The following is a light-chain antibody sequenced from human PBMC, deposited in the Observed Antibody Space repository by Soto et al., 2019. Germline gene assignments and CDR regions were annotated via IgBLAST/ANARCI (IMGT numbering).Light chain of an antibody. Sequence: EIVMTQSPATLYVSAGERATLSCRASQSVGGNLAWYQQKPGQAPRLLIYGTSTRATGIPARFSGSESGTEFTLTISSLQSEDFAVYYCQQYGNWWTFGQGTKVEIK. CDR3: QQYGNWWT. V-gene: IGKV3-15*01. CDR1: QSVGGN. CDR2: GTS. J-gene: IGKJ1*01.